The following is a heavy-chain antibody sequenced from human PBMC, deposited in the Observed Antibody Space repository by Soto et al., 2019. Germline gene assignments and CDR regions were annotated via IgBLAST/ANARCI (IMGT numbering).Heavy chain of an antibody. CDR2: ISYDGSNK. CDR1: GFTFSSYA. CDR3: AKDRRFSSSITLDY. J-gene: IGHJ4*02. V-gene: IGHV3-30-3*01. Sequence: GSLRLACAASGFTFSSYAMHWVRQAPGKGLEWVAVISYDGSNKYYADSVKGRFTISRDNSKNTLYLQMNSLRAEDTAVYYCAKDRRFSSSITLDYWGQGTLVTVSS. D-gene: IGHD6-6*01.